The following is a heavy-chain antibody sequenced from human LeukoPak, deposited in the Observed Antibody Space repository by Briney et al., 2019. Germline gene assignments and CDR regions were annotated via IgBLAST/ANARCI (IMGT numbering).Heavy chain of an antibody. D-gene: IGHD5-12*01. CDR3: ASTSVATKNAFDI. Sequence: SETLSLTCTLSGGSIRTRDYYGVCMRQPPAKGRECRGNIYYSGSTYYIQSLKCRVTISVDTSKTLFSQNVHSEPPTDRAVYSCASTSVATKNAFDIWGPGTMVTVSS. J-gene: IGHJ3*02. CDR2: IYYSGST. CDR1: GGSIRTRDYY. V-gene: IGHV4-39*01.